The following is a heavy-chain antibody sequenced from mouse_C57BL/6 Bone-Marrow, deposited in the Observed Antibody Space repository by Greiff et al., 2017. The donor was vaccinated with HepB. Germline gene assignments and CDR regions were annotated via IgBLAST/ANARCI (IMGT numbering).Heavy chain of an antibody. CDR1: GYTFTSYW. CDR3: AGLIDSRGDY. Sequence: VKLMESGAELVKPGASVKLSCKASGYTFTSYWMHWVKQRPGQGLEWIGMIHPNSGSTNYNEKFKSKATLTVDKASSTAYMQLSSLTSEDSAVYYAAGLIDSRGDYWGQGTTLTVSS. V-gene: IGHV1-64*01. CDR2: IHPNSGST. J-gene: IGHJ2*01. D-gene: IGHD1-1*01.